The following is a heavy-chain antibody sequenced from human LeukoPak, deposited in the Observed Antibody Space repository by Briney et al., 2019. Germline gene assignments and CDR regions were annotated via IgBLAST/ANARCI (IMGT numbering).Heavy chain of an antibody. CDR3: ARLERRFYNSSGTYHSEGFDL. J-gene: IGHJ3*01. Sequence: GESLKISCQTSGYNFNIYWVGWVRQMPGKGLEWMGIIFPGDSDTRYKSSFQGQVTMSVDTSISTAYLQWTGLKASDTAMYYCARLERRFYNSSGTYHSEGFDLWGNGTLVTVSS. CDR2: IFPGDSDT. V-gene: IGHV5-51*01. CDR1: GYNFNIYW. D-gene: IGHD3-22*01.